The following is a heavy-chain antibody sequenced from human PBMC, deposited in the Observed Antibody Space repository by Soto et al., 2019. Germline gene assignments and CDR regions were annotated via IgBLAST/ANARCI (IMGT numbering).Heavy chain of an antibody. Sequence: QVQLVQSGAEVKKPGSSVKVSCKASGGTFSSYAISWVRQAPGQGLEWMGGIIPIFGTANYAQKFQGRVTITAXXSXSXXYMELSSLRSEDTAVYYCAREGVVVAANYYYGMDVWGQGTTVTVSS. CDR3: AREGVVVAANYYYGMDV. CDR2: IIPIFGTA. J-gene: IGHJ6*02. CDR1: GGTFSSYA. V-gene: IGHV1-69*12. D-gene: IGHD2-15*01.